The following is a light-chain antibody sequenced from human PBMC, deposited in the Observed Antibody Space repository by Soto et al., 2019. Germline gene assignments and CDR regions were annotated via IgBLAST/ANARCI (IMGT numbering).Light chain of an antibody. CDR2: EVR. V-gene: IGLV2-14*01. J-gene: IGLJ3*02. Sequence: SVLTQPASVSGSAGQSITISCSGTVRDVGAYNLVSWYQQHPGTAPKLIIYEVRNRPSGISSRFSGSRSGNTASLTISGLQSEDEGDYYCNGYTARSTLVFGGGTKVTVL. CDR1: VRDVGAYNL. CDR3: NGYTARSTLV.